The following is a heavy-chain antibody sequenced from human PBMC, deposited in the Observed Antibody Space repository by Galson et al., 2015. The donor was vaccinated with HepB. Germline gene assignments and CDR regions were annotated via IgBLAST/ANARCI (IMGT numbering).Heavy chain of an antibody. CDR3: AIAYEMDTLFLGYDAFDI. D-gene: IGHD5-24*01. J-gene: IGHJ3*02. V-gene: IGHV3-30-3*01. CDR2: ISYTGSYT. Sequence: SLRLSCAASGFSFNYFPMHWVRQAPGKGLEWVAVISYTGSYTNYADFGKGRFTISRDNSKNALYLQMNSLRADDTAVYYCAIAYEMDTLFLGYDAFDIRGQGTMVTVSS. CDR1: GFSFNYFP.